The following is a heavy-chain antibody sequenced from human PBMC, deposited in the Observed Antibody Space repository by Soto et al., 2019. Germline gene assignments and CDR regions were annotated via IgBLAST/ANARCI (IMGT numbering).Heavy chain of an antibody. V-gene: IGHV3-30*18. Sequence: QVQLVESGGGVVQPGRSLRLSCAASGFTFSAYGMHWVRQAPGRGLEWVAIISHDGSYKAYADSVKGRFTIARDNSKGALYLLLNSLRPDDSALYHCAKDPEGGNDYFDHWGQGTQVTVSS. D-gene: IGHD2-15*01. CDR1: GFTFSAYG. J-gene: IGHJ4*02. CDR2: ISHDGSYK. CDR3: AKDPEGGNDYFDH.